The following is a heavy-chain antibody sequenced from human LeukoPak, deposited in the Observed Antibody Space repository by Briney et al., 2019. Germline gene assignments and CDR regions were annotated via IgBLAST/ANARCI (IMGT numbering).Heavy chain of an antibody. D-gene: IGHD6-13*01. J-gene: IGHJ4*02. Sequence: SETLSLTCTVSGDSIRKGGYYWSWIRQHPGKGLEWIGYIFYTGNTHYNPTLQSRVSLSIDTSANHFSLKVNSVTAADTAVYYCARVVPGYFDVWGQGSLVTVSS. CDR3: ARVVPGYFDV. CDR1: GDSIRKGGYY. V-gene: IGHV4-31*03. CDR2: IFYTGNT.